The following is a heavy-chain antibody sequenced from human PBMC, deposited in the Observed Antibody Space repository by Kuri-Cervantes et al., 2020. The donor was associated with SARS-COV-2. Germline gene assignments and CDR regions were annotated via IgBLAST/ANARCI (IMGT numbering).Heavy chain of an antibody. CDR1: GFTFSSYS. CDR2: ISSSSSYI. V-gene: IGHV3-21*01. Sequence: GGSLRLSCAASGFTFSSYSMNWVRQAPGKGLEWVSSISSSSSYIYYADSVKGRFTISRDNAKNSLYLQMNSLRAEDTAVYYCARDRLTGYSSSWDAFDIWGQGTMVTVSS. CDR3: ARDRLTGYSSSWDAFDI. D-gene: IGHD6-13*01. J-gene: IGHJ3*02.